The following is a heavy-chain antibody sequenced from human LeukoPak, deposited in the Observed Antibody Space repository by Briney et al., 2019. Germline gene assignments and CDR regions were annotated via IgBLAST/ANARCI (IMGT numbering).Heavy chain of an antibody. J-gene: IGHJ5*02. CDR2: INIGGTNT. V-gene: IGHV3-11*01. CDR3: ATDGAGFDT. CDR1: GFTFNDYY. Sequence: GRSLRLSCAASGFTFNDYYMSWIRQAPGKGLEWLSYINIGGTNTHYADSVKGRLTISRDNAKKSLYLEMNNLRAEDTAVYYCATDGAGFDTWGQGVLVTVSS.